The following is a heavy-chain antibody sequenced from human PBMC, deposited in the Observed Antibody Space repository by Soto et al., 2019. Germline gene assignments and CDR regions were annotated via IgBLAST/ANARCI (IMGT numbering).Heavy chain of an antibody. Sequence: GGSLRLSCAASGFTFSSYSMNWVRQAPGKGLEWVSSISSSSSYIYYADSVKGRFTISRDNAKNSLYLQMNSLRAEDTAVYYCARDFPIAAAGPGPFDYWGQGTLVTGSS. CDR3: ARDFPIAAAGPGPFDY. CDR1: GFTFSSYS. V-gene: IGHV3-21*01. CDR2: ISSSSSYI. J-gene: IGHJ4*02. D-gene: IGHD6-13*01.